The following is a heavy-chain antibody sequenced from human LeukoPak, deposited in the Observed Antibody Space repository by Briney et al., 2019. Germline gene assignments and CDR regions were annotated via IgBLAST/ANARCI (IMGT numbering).Heavy chain of an antibody. J-gene: IGHJ4*02. CDR1: GGSFSGYY. V-gene: IGHV4-34*01. CDR3: ARHSSSRRPFDY. Sequence: PSETLSLTCAVYGGSFSGYYWSWIRQPPGKGLEWIGEINHSGSTNYNPSLKSRVTISVDTSKNQFSLKLSSVTAADTAVYYCARHSSSRRPFDYWGQGTLVTVSS. CDR2: INHSGST. D-gene: IGHD4-4*01.